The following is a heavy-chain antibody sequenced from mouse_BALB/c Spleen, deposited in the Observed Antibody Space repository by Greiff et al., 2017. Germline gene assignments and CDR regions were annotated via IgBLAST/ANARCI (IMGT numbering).Heavy chain of an antibody. D-gene: IGHD2-10*01. J-gene: IGHJ2*01. Sequence: EVQLQQSGTVLARPGASVKMSCKASGYSFTSYWMHWVKQRPGQGLEWIGAIYPGNSDTSYNQKFKGKAKLTAVTSASTAYMELSSLTNEDSAVYYCTTYYGNYDDYWGQGTTLTVSS. CDR1: GYSFTSYW. V-gene: IGHV1-5*01. CDR2: IYPGNSDT. CDR3: TTYYGNYDDY.